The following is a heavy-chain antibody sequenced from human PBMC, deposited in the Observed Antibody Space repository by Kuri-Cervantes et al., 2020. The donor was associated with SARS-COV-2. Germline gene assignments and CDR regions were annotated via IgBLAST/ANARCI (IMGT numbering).Heavy chain of an antibody. CDR1: GFTFSSYA. J-gene: IGHJ4*02. D-gene: IGHD4-17*01. Sequence: GESLKISCAASGFTFSSYAMHWVRQAPGKGLEWVAVISYDGSNKYYADSVKGRFTISRDNSKNTLYLQMSSLRAEDTAVYYCARDLYGVLYYFDYWGQGTLVTVSS. V-gene: IGHV3-30*04. CDR2: ISYDGSNK. CDR3: ARDLYGVLYYFDY.